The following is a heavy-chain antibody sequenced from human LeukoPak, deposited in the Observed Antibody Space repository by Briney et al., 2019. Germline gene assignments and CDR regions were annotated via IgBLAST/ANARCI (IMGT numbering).Heavy chain of an antibody. D-gene: IGHD2-8*01. Sequence: GGSLRLSCAASGFTFSTYAMSWVRQAPGKGLEWVSGIGGGGSSTYYADSVKGRFTISRDNSKNTLYLQMNSLRAEDTAVYYCARDPNGGAFDIWGQGSMVTVSS. CDR3: ARDPNGGAFDI. J-gene: IGHJ3*02. V-gene: IGHV3-23*01. CDR2: IGGGGSST. CDR1: GFTFSTYA.